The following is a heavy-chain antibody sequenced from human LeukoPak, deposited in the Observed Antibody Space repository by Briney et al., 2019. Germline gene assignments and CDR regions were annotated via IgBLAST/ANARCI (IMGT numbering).Heavy chain of an antibody. V-gene: IGHV1-2*02. Sequence: ASVKVSCKAAGYTFTAYYIHWVRQAPGQGLEGMGWINPNSGGTHYAQNFQGRVTMTRDTSITTAYMELTKLRADDTAVYYCARYSSPPDALDIWGQGTMVTVSS. CDR1: GYTFTAYY. D-gene: IGHD6-13*01. CDR2: INPNSGGT. J-gene: IGHJ3*02. CDR3: ARYSSPPDALDI.